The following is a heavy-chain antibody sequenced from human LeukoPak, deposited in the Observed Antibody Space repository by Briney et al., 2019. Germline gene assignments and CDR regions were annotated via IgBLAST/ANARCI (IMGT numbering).Heavy chain of an antibody. D-gene: IGHD3-22*01. CDR2: FDPEDGET. Sequence: ASVKVSCKVSGYTLTELSMHWVRQAPGKGLEWMGGFDPEDGETFYAQKFQGRVTMTEDTSTNTAYMELSSLRSEDTAVYYCATDYYYDSSGSYYTVDYWGQGTLVTVSS. J-gene: IGHJ4*02. CDR3: ATDYYYDSSGSYYTVDY. CDR1: GYTLTELS. V-gene: IGHV1-24*01.